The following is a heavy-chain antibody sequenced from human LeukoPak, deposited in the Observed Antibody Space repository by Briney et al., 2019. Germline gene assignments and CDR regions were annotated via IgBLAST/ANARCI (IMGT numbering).Heavy chain of an antibody. D-gene: IGHD3-22*01. CDR1: GFIFSRNG. CDR2: MSASGTTT. J-gene: IGHJ4*02. V-gene: IGHV3-23*01. Sequence: GGSLRLSCAASGFIFSRNGVSWVRQAPGKGLEWVSAMSASGTTTYYADSVKGRFTISRDNSKNTLYLQMNSLRAEDTAVYYCAKPTYETYYYDSSGSFWGQGTLVTVSS. CDR3: AKPTYETYYYDSSGSF.